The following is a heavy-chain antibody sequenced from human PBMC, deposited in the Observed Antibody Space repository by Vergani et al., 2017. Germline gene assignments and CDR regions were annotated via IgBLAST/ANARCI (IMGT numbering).Heavy chain of an antibody. Sequence: EVQLVESGGGLVKPGGSLRLSCAASGFTFSNAWMSWVRQAPGKGLEWVGRIKSKTDGGTTDYAAPVKGRFTISRDDSKNTLYLQMNSLKTEDTAVYYCLRRYYYDSSGYYRPFDYWGQGTLVTVSS. V-gene: IGHV3-15*01. D-gene: IGHD3-22*01. CDR2: IKSKTDGGTT. CDR3: LRRYYYDSSGYYRPFDY. J-gene: IGHJ4*02. CDR1: GFTFSNAW.